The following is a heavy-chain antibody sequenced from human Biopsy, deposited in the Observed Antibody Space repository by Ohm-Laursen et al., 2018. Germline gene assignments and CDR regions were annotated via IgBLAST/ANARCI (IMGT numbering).Heavy chain of an antibody. CDR2: IVPILGHL. CDR3: AADADGYYTEFDY. CDR1: GYTFSMYA. Sequence: ASVKVSCNASGYTFSMYAITWVRQAPGQGLEWVGRIVPILGHLNYAQRFQGRVSITADKSTTYVYMELSRLTSGDTAVYYCAADADGYYTEFDYWGPGTLVTVSS. J-gene: IGHJ4*02. V-gene: IGHV1-69*04. D-gene: IGHD3-3*01.